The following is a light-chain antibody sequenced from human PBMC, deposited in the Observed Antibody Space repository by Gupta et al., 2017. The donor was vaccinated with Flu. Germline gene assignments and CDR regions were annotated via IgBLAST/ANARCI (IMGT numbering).Light chain of an antibody. CDR2: EVS. J-gene: IGLJ1*01. CDR3: SSFTISSTLV. Sequence: QSALTQPASVPGSPGQSITISCTGTSSDIGGYNYVSWYQQHPGKAPKLMIYEVSNRPSGVSNRFSGSKSGNTASLTISGLQAEDEADYYCSSFTISSTLVFGTGTKVSVL. V-gene: IGLV2-14*01. CDR1: SSDIGGYNY.